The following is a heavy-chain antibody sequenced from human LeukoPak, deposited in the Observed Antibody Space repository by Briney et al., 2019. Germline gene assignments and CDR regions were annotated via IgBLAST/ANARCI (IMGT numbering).Heavy chain of an antibody. CDR3: AREPGYCSGGSCYLGWFDP. CDR2: IYYHENT. D-gene: IGHD2-15*01. Sequence: SETLSLTCTVSGGSISSSSDYWGWIRQAPGKGLEWIGSIYYHENTYYNSSLKSRVTISVDTSKNQFSLRLSSVAAADTAVYYCAREPGYCSGGSCYLGWFDPWGQGTLVTVSS. J-gene: IGHJ5*02. V-gene: IGHV4-39*02. CDR1: GGSISSSSDY.